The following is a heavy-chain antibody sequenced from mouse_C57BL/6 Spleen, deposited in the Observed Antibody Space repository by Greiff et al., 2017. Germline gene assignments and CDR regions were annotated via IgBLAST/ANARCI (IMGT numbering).Heavy chain of an antibody. V-gene: IGHV1-9*01. CDR3: AAITTVVATGGFYAMDY. Sequence: VMLVESGAELMKPGASVKLSCKATGYTFTGYWIEWVKQRPGHGLEWIGEILPGSGSTNYNEKFKGKATFTADTSSNTAYMQLSSLTTEDSAIYYCAAITTVVATGGFYAMDYWGQGTSVTVSS. CDR2: ILPGSGST. J-gene: IGHJ4*01. CDR1: GYTFTGYW. D-gene: IGHD1-1*01.